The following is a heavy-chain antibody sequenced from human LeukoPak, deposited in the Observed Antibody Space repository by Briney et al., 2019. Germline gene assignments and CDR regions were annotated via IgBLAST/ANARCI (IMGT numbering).Heavy chain of an antibody. CDR2: IYPADSDT. D-gene: IGHD3-10*01. V-gene: IGHV5-51*01. CDR3: AIPVIGYGSGSYYTYYFDS. Sequence: GESLKISCKGPGYSFTSYWIGWVRQMPGKGLEWMGIIYPADSDTRYSPSFQGQVTISADKSISTAYLQWSSLKASDTAMHYCAIPVIGYGSGSYYTYYFDSWGQGTLVTVSS. J-gene: IGHJ4*02. CDR1: GYSFTSYW.